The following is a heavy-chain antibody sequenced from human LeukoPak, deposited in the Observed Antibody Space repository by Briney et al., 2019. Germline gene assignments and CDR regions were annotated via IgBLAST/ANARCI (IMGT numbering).Heavy chain of an antibody. CDR3: ASDSRLVQWLVPTDWSWFDP. D-gene: IGHD6-19*01. CDR2: XYI. J-gene: IGHJ5*02. Sequence: XYIYYADSVKGRFTISRDNAKNSLYLQMNSLRAEDTAVYYCASDSRLVQWLVPTDWSWFDPWGQGTLVTVSS. V-gene: IGHV3-21*01.